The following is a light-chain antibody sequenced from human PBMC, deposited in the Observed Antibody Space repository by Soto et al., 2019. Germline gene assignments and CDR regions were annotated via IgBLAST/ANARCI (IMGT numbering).Light chain of an antibody. CDR2: GAS. V-gene: IGKV1-5*01. Sequence: DIQMTQSPSTLSASVGDRVTITCRASQSISSWLAWYQQKPGKAPKLLIYGASSLESGVPSRFSGSGSGTKFPLTISSLQPDDFATYYCQQYNSYSPLTFGGGTKVDIK. J-gene: IGKJ4*01. CDR1: QSISSW. CDR3: QQYNSYSPLT.